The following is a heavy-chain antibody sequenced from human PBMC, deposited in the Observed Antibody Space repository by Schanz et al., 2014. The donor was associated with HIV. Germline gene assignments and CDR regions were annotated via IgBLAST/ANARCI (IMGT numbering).Heavy chain of an antibody. J-gene: IGHJ4*02. CDR2: IYYDGTNK. V-gene: IGHV3-33*08. Sequence: VQLLDSGGGLVQPGGSLRLSCVASGFTFNNYAMTWVRQAPGKGLEWVALIYYDGTNKYYTDSVKGRFTISRDNSKNTLYLQMNSLRAEDTSVYYCARGFQGFDYWGQGTLVTVSS. CDR1: GFTFNNYA. CDR3: ARGFQGFDY. D-gene: IGHD3-10*01.